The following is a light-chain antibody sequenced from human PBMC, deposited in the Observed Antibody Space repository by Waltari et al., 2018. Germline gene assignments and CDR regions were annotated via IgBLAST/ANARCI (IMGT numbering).Light chain of an antibody. CDR3: QQYGNSPIT. V-gene: IGKV3-20*01. CDR2: GAS. J-gene: IGKJ5*01. CDR1: QSISSSY. Sequence: EIVLTQSPGTLSLSPGERATVSCRASQSISSSYLAWYQQKPGQAPRLLIYGASSRATGIPDRFNGSGSGTDFTLTLSRLEPEDSAVYYCQQYGNSPITFGQGTRLEI.